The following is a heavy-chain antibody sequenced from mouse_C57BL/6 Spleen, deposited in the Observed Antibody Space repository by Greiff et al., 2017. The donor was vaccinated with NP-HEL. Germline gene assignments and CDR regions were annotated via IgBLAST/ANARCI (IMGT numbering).Heavy chain of an antibody. D-gene: IGHD4-1*01. Sequence: QVQLQQSGAELVRPGASVTLSCKASGYTFTDYEMHWVKQTPVHGLEWIGAIDPETGGTAYNQKFKGKAILTADKSSSTAYMELRSLTSEDSAVYYCTRFPGIAFAYWGQGTLVTVSA. V-gene: IGHV1-15*01. CDR2: IDPETGGT. CDR3: TRFPGIAFAY. CDR1: GYTFTDYE. J-gene: IGHJ3*01.